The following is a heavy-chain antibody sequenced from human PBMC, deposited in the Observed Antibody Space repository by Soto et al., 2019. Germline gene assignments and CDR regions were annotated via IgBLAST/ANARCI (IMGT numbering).Heavy chain of an antibody. J-gene: IGHJ6*02. Sequence: EVQLVESGGGLVQPGRSLRLSCAASGFIFGDFAMHWVRQAPGKGLEWVSGISWNSGFIGYADSVKGRFTISRDNAKRSLYLQINGLRGEDTALYCSAKARAYSSGNYFYGMDVWGQGTKVTVSS. CDR1: GFIFGDFA. D-gene: IGHD5-18*01. CDR2: ISWNSGFI. V-gene: IGHV3-9*01. CDR3: AKARAYSSGNYFYGMDV.